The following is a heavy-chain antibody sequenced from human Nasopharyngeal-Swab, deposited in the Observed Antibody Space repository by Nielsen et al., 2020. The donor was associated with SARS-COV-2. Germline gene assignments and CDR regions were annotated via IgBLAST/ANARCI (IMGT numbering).Heavy chain of an antibody. J-gene: IGHJ4*02. Sequence: GESLKISCAASGFTFSSSGMDWVRQAPGKGLEWVAVISYDGSNEYYGDSVKGRFTISRDNSKNTLYLQMNSLRVDDTAVYYCARDRSQGYDSSGYYGGLDYWGQGTLVTVSS. CDR3: ARDRSQGYDSSGYYGGLDY. D-gene: IGHD3-22*01. CDR2: ISYDGSNE. V-gene: IGHV3-30*03. CDR1: GFTFSSSG.